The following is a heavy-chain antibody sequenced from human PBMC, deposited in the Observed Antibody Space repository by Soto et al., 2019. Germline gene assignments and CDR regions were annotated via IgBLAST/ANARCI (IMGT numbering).Heavy chain of an antibody. V-gene: IGHV3-53*01. Sequence: GSLRLSCAPSGFTVSNNYMNWVRQAPGKGLEWVSIIYSDGSTYYADYVKGRFTISRDNSKNTLYLQMDSLRAEDTAVYFCARGLKIRHDAFDLWGPGTMVTVSS. J-gene: IGHJ3*01. CDR2: IYSDGST. CDR3: ARGLKIRHDAFDL. D-gene: IGHD3-22*01. CDR1: GFTVSNNY.